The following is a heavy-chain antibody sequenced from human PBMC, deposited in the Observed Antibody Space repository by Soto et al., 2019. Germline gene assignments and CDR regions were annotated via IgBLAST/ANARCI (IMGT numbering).Heavy chain of an antibody. V-gene: IGHV1-69*06. CDR3: ARARVGTREWFWFGY. Sequence: QVQLVQSGAEVKKPGSSVKGSCKASGGTFSTYPINWVRQAPGQGLEWMGGITPIFVTPNYAQKFQGRVTITADKSTSTVYLELTSLRSEDTAIYYCARARVGTREWFWFGYWGQGTVVTASS. J-gene: IGHJ4*02. CDR2: ITPIFVTP. D-gene: IGHD3-3*01. CDR1: GGTFSTYP.